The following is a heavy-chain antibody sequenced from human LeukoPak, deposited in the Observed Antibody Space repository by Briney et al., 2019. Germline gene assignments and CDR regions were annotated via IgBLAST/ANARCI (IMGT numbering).Heavy chain of an antibody. CDR1: GGSISSSSYY. CDR2: IYYSGST. Sequence: SETLSLTCTVSGGSISSSSYYWGWIRQPPGKGLEWIGSIYYSGSTYYIPSLKSRLTISVDTSKNQFSLRLSSVTAADTAVYYCARLGYCSSTSCYNFDYWGQGTLVTVSS. V-gene: IGHV4-39*01. J-gene: IGHJ4*02. D-gene: IGHD2-2*01. CDR3: ARLGYCSSTSCYNFDY.